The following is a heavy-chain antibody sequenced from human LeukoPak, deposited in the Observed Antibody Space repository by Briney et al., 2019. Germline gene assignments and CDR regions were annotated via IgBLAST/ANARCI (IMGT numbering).Heavy chain of an antibody. V-gene: IGHV1-69*01. D-gene: IGHD3-22*01. Sequence: ANYAQKFQGRVTITADESTSTAYMELSSLRSEDTAVYYCARGGYSDSGGYPDPYYFDSWGQGTLVTVSS. J-gene: IGHJ4*02. CDR2: A. CDR3: ARGGYSDSGGYPDPYYFDS.